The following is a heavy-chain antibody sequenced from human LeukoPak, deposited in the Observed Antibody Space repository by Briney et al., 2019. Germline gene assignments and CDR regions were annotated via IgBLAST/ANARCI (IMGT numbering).Heavy chain of an antibody. D-gene: IGHD1-26*01. CDR1: GGSFSGYY. J-gene: IGHJ4*02. V-gene: IGHV4-34*09. CDR3: ARVRGSYYTPYLDY. CDR2: INHSGST. Sequence: SETLSLTCAVYGGSFSGYYWSWVRQPPGKGLEWIGEINHSGSTYYNPSLKSRVTISVDTSKNQFSLKLSSVTAADTAVYYCARVRGSYYTPYLDYWGQGTLVTVSS.